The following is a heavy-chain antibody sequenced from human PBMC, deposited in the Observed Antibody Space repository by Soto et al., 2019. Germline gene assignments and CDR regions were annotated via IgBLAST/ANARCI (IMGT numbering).Heavy chain of an antibody. Sequence: SETLSLTCTVSGGSIISGGYYWSWIRQHPGKGLEWIGYIYYSGSTYYNPSLKSRVTISVDTSKNQFSLELNSVTAADTAVYYCARAGYSSRVYYFDYWGQGTLVTVSS. CDR2: IYYSGST. V-gene: IGHV4-31*03. D-gene: IGHD6-19*01. CDR1: GGSIISGGYY. CDR3: ARAGYSSRVYYFDY. J-gene: IGHJ4*02.